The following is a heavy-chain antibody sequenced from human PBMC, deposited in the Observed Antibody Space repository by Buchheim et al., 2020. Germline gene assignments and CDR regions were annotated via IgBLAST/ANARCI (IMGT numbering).Heavy chain of an antibody. V-gene: IGHV3-33*01. Sequence: QVQLVESGGGVVQPGRSLRLSCAASGFTFSSYGMHWVRQAPGKGLEWVAVIWYDGSNKYYADSGKGRFTISRDNSKNTLYLKMNSLRAEDTAVYYCARDLHRYSYGSFDYWGQGTL. CDR2: IWYDGSNK. J-gene: IGHJ4*02. CDR1: GFTFSSYG. CDR3: ARDLHRYSYGSFDY. D-gene: IGHD5-18*01.